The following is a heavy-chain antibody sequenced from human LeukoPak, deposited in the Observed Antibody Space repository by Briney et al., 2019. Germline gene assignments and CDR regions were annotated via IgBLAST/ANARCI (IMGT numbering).Heavy chain of an antibody. V-gene: IGHV1-69*04. Sequence: SVKVSCKASGGTFSSYTISWVRQAPGQGLEWMGRIIPILGIANYAQKFPGRVTITADKSTSTAYMELSSLRSEDTAVYYCARDLSWVAGILDYWGQRTLVTVSS. CDR3: ARDLSWVAGILDY. J-gene: IGHJ4*02. CDR1: GGTFSSYT. D-gene: IGHD6-19*01. CDR2: IIPILGIA.